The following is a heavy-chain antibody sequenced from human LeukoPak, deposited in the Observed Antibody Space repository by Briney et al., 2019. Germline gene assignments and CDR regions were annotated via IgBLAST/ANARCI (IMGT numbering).Heavy chain of an antibody. CDR1: GGSFSGYY. CDR2: INHSGST. D-gene: IGHD2-2*01. J-gene: IGHJ4*02. V-gene: IGHV4-34*01. CDR3: ARGGYCSSTSCYGELYY. Sequence: SETLSLTCAVYGGSFSGYYRSWIRQPPGKGLVWIGEINHSGSTNYNPSLKSRVTISVDMSKNQFSLKLSSVTAADTAVYYCARGGYCSSTSCYGELYYWGQGTLVTVSS.